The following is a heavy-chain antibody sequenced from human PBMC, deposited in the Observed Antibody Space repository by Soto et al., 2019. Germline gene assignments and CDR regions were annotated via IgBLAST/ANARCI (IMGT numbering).Heavy chain of an antibody. J-gene: IGHJ4*02. Sequence: SETQSRTCAVYVWSFRCCYVSWIRQPPGKGLEWIGEINHSGSTNYNPSLKSRVTISVDTSKNQFSLKLSSVTAADTAVYYCAVDTAMDAIDYWGQGTLVTVSS. D-gene: IGHD5-18*01. V-gene: IGHV4-34*01. CDR1: VWSFRCCY. CDR2: INHSGST. CDR3: AVDTAMDAIDY.